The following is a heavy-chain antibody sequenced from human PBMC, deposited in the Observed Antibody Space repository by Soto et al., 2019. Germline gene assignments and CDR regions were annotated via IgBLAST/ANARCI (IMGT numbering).Heavy chain of an antibody. CDR1: GFTFSSYW. Sequence: EVQLVESGGGLVQPGGSLRLSCAASGFTFSSYWMSWVRQAPGKGLEWVANIKQDGSEKYYVDSVKGRFTIPRDNAKNSLYLQMISLSAEDTAVYYGAQGPTGTSIPFDYWGQGTLVTVSS. V-gene: IGHV3-7*05. J-gene: IGHJ4*02. D-gene: IGHD4-17*01. CDR3: AQGPTGTSIPFDY. CDR2: IKQDGSEK.